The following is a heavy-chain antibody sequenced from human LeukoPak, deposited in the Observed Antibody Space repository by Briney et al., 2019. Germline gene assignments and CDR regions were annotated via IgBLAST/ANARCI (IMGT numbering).Heavy chain of an antibody. Sequence: PGGSLRLSCAASGFTFSNYAMTWVRQTPGKGLEWVSVIYIIGSTFYADSVKGRFTTSRDNSMNTVHLEMNSLRAEDTGIYYCARGLNYFPIDYWGQGTLVTVSS. D-gene: IGHD2/OR15-2a*01. CDR3: ARGLNYFPIDY. V-gene: IGHV3-23*05. CDR1: GFTFSNYA. J-gene: IGHJ4*02. CDR2: IYIIGST.